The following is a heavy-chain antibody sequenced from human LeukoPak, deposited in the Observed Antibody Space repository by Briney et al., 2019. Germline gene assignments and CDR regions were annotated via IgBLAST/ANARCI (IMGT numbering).Heavy chain of an antibody. Sequence: PSETLSLTCAVYGGSFSGYYWSWIRQPPGKGLEWIGEINHSGSTNYNPSLKSRVTISVDTSKNQFSLKLSSVTAADTAVYYCARVGTRVAALDYWGQGTLVTVSS. CDR2: INHSGST. CDR3: ARVGTRVAALDY. J-gene: IGHJ4*02. D-gene: IGHD6-6*01. CDR1: GGSFSGYY. V-gene: IGHV4-34*01.